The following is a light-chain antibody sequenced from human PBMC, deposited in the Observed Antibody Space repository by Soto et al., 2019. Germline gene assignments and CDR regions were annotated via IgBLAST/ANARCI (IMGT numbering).Light chain of an antibody. Sequence: QSVLTQPASVSGSPGQSITISCTGTSSDVGGYNYVSWYQQHPGKAPKLMIYDVSNRPSGVSNHFSGSKSGNTASLTISGLQAEDEADYYCSSYTSSSTLRVFGGGTKLTVL. CDR1: SSDVGGYNY. CDR3: SSYTSSSTLRV. CDR2: DVS. J-gene: IGLJ2*01. V-gene: IGLV2-14*01.